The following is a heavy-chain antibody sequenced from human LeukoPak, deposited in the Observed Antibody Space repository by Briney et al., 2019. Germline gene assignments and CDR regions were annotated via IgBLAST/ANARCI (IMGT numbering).Heavy chain of an antibody. CDR2: INHSGST. Sequence: ASETLSLTCAVYGGSFSGYYWSWIRQPPGKGLEWIGEINHSGSTNYNPSLKSRVTISVDTSKNQFSLKLSSVTAADTAVYYCARASSPNNWFDPSGQGTLVTVSS. V-gene: IGHV4-34*01. CDR3: ARASSPNNWFDP. CDR1: GGSFSGYY. J-gene: IGHJ5*02.